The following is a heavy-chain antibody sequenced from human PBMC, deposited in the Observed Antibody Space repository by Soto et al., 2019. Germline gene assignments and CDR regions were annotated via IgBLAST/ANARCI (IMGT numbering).Heavy chain of an antibody. CDR2: INRNGGST. Sequence: EVQLVESGGGVVRPGGSLRLSCAASGSTFDGNGMSWVRQAPGKGLEWVSSINRNGGSTGYADSVKGRFTISRDNAKNSLYLHMNSLRAEDTALYYCARSVGATNWFDPWGQGTLVTVSS. V-gene: IGHV3-20*04. CDR3: ARSVGATNWFDP. J-gene: IGHJ5*02. CDR1: GSTFDGNG. D-gene: IGHD1-26*01.